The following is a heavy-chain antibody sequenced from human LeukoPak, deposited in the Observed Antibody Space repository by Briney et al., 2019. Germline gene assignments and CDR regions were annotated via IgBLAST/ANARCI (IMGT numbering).Heavy chain of an antibody. D-gene: IGHD6-13*01. Sequence: SETLSLTCTVSGGSISSYYWSWIRQPPGKGLEWIGRIYSSGTTNYNPSLKSRVTISLDTSKNQFSLKLSSVTAADTAVYYCARLELAAAGSRWFDPWGQGTLVTVSS. V-gene: IGHV4-59*08. J-gene: IGHJ5*02. CDR2: IYSSGTT. CDR1: GGSISSYY. CDR3: ARLELAAAGSRWFDP.